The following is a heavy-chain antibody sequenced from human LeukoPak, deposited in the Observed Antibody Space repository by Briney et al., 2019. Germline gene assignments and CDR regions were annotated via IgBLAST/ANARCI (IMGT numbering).Heavy chain of an antibody. J-gene: IGHJ4*02. CDR3: ARAHSSGWYRVYYFDY. CDR2: IYTSGST. CDR1: GGSISSYY. V-gene: IGHV4-4*07. D-gene: IGHD6-19*01. Sequence: SETLSLTCTVSGGSISSYYWSWIRQPAGKGLEWIGRIYTSGSTNYNPSLKSRVTMSVDTSKNQFSLKLSSVTAADTAVYYCARAHSSGWYRVYYFDYWGQGTLVTVSS.